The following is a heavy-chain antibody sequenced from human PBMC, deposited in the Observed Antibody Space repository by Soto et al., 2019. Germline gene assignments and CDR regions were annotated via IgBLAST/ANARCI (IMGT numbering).Heavy chain of an antibody. J-gene: IGHJ4*02. V-gene: IGHV3-21*01. CDR1: GFTFSSDS. D-gene: IGHD6-6*01. Sequence: EVQLVESGGSLVKPGGSLRLSCAASGFTFSSDSMNWVRQAPRKGLEWVSSISSSSSYIYYADSVKGRFTISRDNAKNSLYLQMISLRAEDTAVYYCARDLGSSTRSFDYWGQGTLVTVSS. CDR3: ARDLGSSTRSFDY. CDR2: ISSSSSYI.